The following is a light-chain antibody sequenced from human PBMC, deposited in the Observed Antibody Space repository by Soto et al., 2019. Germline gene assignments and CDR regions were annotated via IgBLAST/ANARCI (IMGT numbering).Light chain of an antibody. V-gene: IGKV1-17*03. CDR1: QSINNY. Sequence: DIQMTQSPSAMSAPVGDTSAITCLASQSINNYLAWFQQKAGKVPKRLIYTASNLQSGVPSRFSGSGSGTEFTLTISSLQPEDFATYYCLQHKSYPITFGQGTRLEIK. CDR2: TAS. CDR3: LQHKSYPIT. J-gene: IGKJ5*01.